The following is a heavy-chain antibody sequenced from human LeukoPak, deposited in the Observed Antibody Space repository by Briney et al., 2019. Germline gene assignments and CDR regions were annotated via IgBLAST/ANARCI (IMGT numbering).Heavy chain of an antibody. CDR3: ARVGYDILTGWGWFDP. CDR1: GYTFTSYG. D-gene: IGHD3-9*01. Sequence: ASVKVSCKASGYTFTSYGISWVRQAPGQGLEWMGWISAYNGNTNYAQKLQGRVTMTTDTSTSTAYMELRSLRSDDTAVYYCARVGYDILTGWGWFDPWGQGTLVTVSS. V-gene: IGHV1-18*01. J-gene: IGHJ5*02. CDR2: ISAYNGNT.